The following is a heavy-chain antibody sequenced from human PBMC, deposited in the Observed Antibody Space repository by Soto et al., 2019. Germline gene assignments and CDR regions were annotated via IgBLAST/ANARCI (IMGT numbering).Heavy chain of an antibody. CDR2: ISAYNGNT. CDR1: GYTFTIYG. V-gene: IGHV1-18*01. D-gene: IGHD3-3*01. Sequence: ASVKVSCKASGYTFTIYGISWVRQAPGQGLEWMGWISAYNGNTNYAQKLQGRVTMTTDTSTSTAYMELRSLRSDDTAVYYCARGSITIFGVVIQYYYYGMDVWGQGTTVTVSS. J-gene: IGHJ6*02. CDR3: ARGSITIFGVVIQYYYYGMDV.